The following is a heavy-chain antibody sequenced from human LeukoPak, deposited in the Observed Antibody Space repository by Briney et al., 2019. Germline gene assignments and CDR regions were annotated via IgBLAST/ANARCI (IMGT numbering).Heavy chain of an antibody. D-gene: IGHD3-10*01. CDR3: ARNESVSGIFYSYRY. Sequence: PSETLSLTCAVYGGSFSGYYWSWIRQPPGKGLEWIGEINHSGSTNYNPSLKSRVTISVDTSKNQFSLKLSSVTAADTAVYYCARNESVSGIFYSYRYWGRGTLATVSS. J-gene: IGHJ4*02. CDR2: INHSGST. CDR1: GGSFSGYY. V-gene: IGHV4-34*01.